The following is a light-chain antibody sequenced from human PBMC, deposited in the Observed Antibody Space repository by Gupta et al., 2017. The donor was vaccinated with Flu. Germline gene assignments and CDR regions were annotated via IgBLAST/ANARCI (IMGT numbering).Light chain of an antibody. Sequence: DIQLTQSPSFLSASIGDRVTITCRASQYISGHLAWYQQKPGTAPKLLIHSSSTLRDGVPSRFSGSGSGTEFTLAISSLQPEDFATYYCQQVNDYPFTFGHETRVDI. V-gene: IGKV1-9*01. CDR3: QQVNDYPFT. CDR1: QYISGH. CDR2: SSS. J-gene: IGKJ3*01.